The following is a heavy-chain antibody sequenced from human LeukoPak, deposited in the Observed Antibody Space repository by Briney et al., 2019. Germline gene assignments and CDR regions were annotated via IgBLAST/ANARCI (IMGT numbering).Heavy chain of an antibody. J-gene: IGHJ6*03. CDR2: INHSGST. CDR3: ARCRNRYYYYMDV. V-gene: IGHV4-34*01. CDR1: GGSFSGYY. D-gene: IGHD1-14*01. Sequence: SETLSLTCAVYGGSFSGYYWSWIRQPPGRGLEWIGEINHSGSTNYNPSLKSRVTISVDTSKNQFSLKLSSVTAADTAVYYCARCRNRYYYYMDVWGKGTTVTVSS.